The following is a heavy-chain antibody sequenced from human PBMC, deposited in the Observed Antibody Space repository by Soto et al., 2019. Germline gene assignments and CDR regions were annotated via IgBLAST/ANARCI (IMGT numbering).Heavy chain of an antibody. CDR3: AKDRPVKSRSGSLSS. J-gene: IGHJ5*02. Sequence: ASVKVSCKASGYTFTVYYMHWVRQAPGQGLEWMGWINPNSGGTNYAQKFQGRVTMTRDTSISTAYMELNSLRAEDTAVYYCAKDRPVKSRSGSLSSWGQGTLVTVSS. CDR1: GYTFTVYY. V-gene: IGHV1-2*02. CDR2: INPNSGGT.